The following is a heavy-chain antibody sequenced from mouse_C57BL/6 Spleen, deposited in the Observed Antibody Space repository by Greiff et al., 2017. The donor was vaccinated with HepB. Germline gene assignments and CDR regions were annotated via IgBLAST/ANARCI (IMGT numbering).Heavy chain of an antibody. CDR2: IYPRSGNT. V-gene: IGHV1-81*01. CDR3: AYLLWLRYYFDY. D-gene: IGHD2-2*01. J-gene: IGHJ2*01. CDR1: GYTFTSYG. Sequence: QVQLQQSGAELARPGASVKLSCKASGYTFTSYGISWVKQRTGQGLEWIGEIYPRSGNTYYNEKFKGKATLTADKSSSTAYMALRSLTSEDSAVYFCAYLLWLRYYFDYWGQGTTLTVSS.